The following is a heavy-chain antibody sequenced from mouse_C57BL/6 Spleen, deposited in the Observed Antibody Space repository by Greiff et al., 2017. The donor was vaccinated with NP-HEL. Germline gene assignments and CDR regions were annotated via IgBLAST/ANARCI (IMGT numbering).Heavy chain of an antibody. Sequence: QVQLQQPGAELVKPGASVKLSCKASGYTFTSYWMQWVKQRPGQGLEWIGEIDPSDSYTNYNQKFKGKATLTVDTSSSTAYMQLSSLTSEDSAVYYCARITTDDYAMDYWGQGTSVTVSS. CDR2: IDPSDSYT. CDR1: GYTFTSYW. J-gene: IGHJ4*01. V-gene: IGHV1-50*01. D-gene: IGHD1-1*01. CDR3: ARITTDDYAMDY.